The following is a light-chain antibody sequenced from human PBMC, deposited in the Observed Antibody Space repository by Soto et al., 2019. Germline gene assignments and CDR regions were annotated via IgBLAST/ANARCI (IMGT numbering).Light chain of an antibody. CDR3: HLWDNTSDQPV. Sequence: SYELTQPPSVSVTPGQTARIPCGGTDIGTKSVHWYQQKPDQSPVLVVYDDSDRPSGIPERFSGSNSGNAATLTISRVEDGDEADYYCHLWDNTSDQPVFGAGTQLTVL. J-gene: IGLJ2*01. CDR1: DIGTKS. V-gene: IGLV3-21*02. CDR2: DDS.